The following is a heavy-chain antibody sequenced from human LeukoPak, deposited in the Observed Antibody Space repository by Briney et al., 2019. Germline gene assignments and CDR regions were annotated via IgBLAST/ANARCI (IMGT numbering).Heavy chain of an antibody. Sequence: SGPTLVNPTQTLTLTCTFSGFSLSTSGMCVSWIRQPPGKALEWLALIDWDDDKYYSTSLKTRLTISKDTSKNQVVLTMTNMDPVDTATYYGARTLRDYYYDSIGYQGDFDYWGQGTLVTVSS. D-gene: IGHD3-22*01. V-gene: IGHV2-70*01. CDR2: IDWDDDK. CDR3: ARTLRDYYYDSIGYQGDFDY. J-gene: IGHJ4*02. CDR1: GFSLSTSGMC.